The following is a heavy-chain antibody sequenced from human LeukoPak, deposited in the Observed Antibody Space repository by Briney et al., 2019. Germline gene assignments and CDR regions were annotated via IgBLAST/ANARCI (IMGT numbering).Heavy chain of an antibody. CDR2: VYYSGST. V-gene: IGHV4-59*01. J-gene: IGHJ4*02. CDR3: AREDGYNFRVIDY. D-gene: IGHD5-24*01. Sequence: SETLSLTCTVSGVSISSYYWTWIRQPLGKGLEQIGYVYYSGSTNYNPSHKSRVSISVDTSKNQFSLNLSSVTATDTAVYYCAREDGYNFRVIDYWGQGTLVTVSS. CDR1: GVSISSYY.